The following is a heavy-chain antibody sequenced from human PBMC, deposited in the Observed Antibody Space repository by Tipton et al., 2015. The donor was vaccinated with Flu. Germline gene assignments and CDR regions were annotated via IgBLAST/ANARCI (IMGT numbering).Heavy chain of an antibody. CDR1: GFTFSSYE. D-gene: IGHD3-22*01. V-gene: IGHV3-48*03. J-gene: IGHJ5*02. CDR3: ARGTDSGYYPNWFDP. Sequence: LSLTCAASGFTFSSYEMNWVRQAPGKGLEWVSYISSSGSTIYYADSVKGRFTISRDNAKNSLYLQMNSLRAEDTAVYYCARGTDSGYYPNWFDPWGQGTLVTVSS. CDR2: ISSSGSTI.